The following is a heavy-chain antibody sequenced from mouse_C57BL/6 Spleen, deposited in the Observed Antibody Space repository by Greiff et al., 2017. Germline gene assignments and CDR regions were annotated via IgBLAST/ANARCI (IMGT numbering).Heavy chain of an antibody. CDR1: GYTFTSYW. V-gene: IGHV1-69*01. CDR2: IDPSDSYT. Sequence: VQLQQPGAELVMPGASVKLSCKASGYTFTSYWMHWVKQRPGQGLEWIGEIDPSDSYTNYNQKFKGKSTLTVDKSSSTAYMQLSSLTSEDSAVYYCARRGPIYYGNYLYYFDYWGQGTTLTVSS. CDR3: ARRGPIYYGNYLYYFDY. J-gene: IGHJ2*01. D-gene: IGHD2-1*01.